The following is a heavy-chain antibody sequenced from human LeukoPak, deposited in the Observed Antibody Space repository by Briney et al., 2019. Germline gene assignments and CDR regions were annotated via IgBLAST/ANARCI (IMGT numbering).Heavy chain of an antibody. CDR3: AREGYYYDSSGYSYYYYYYMDV. J-gene: IGHJ6*03. CDR2: ISAYNGNT. Sequence: GASVKVSCKASGYTFTSYGSSWVRQAPGQGLEWMGWISAYNGNTNYAQKLQGRVTMTTDTSTSTAYMELRSLRSDDTAVYYCAREGYYYDSSGYSYYYYYYMDVWGKGTTVTISS. CDR1: GYTFTSYG. V-gene: IGHV1-18*01. D-gene: IGHD3-22*01.